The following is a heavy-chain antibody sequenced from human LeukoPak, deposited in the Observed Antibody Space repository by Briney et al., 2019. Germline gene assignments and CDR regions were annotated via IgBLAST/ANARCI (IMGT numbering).Heavy chain of an antibody. CDR3: ARQMWGAYTGFDP. CDR2: IYTSGST. CDR1: GGSISSGSYY. V-gene: IGHV4-61*02. J-gene: IGHJ5*02. D-gene: IGHD3-16*01. Sequence: SETLSLTCTVSGGSISSGSYYWSWIRQPAGKGLEWIGRIYTSGSTNYNPSLKSRATISVDTSKNQFSLKVSSVTAADTAVYSCARQMWGAYTGFDPGGQGTLVTSPQ.